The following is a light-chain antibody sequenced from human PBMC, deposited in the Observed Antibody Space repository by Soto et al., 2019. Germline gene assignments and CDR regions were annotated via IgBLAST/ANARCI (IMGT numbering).Light chain of an antibody. Sequence: QSALTQPASVSGSPGQSITISCTGTSSDVGGYNYVSWYQQHPGKAPKLIIYDVSNRPSGVSNRFSGSKSGNTASLPISGLQAEDEADYYCSSYTSSSTLDVVFGGGTKLTVL. V-gene: IGLV2-14*01. CDR1: SSDVGGYNY. CDR2: DVS. CDR3: SSYTSSSTLDVV. J-gene: IGLJ2*01.